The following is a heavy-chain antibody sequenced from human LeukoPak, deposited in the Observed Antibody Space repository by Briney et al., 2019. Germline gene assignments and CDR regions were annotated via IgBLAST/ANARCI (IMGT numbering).Heavy chain of an antibody. CDR1: GFTFSSYA. CDR3: AKDRTYYYDSSGYFGY. Sequence: GGSLRLSCAASGFTFSSYAMSWVRQAPAKGLEWVSAISGSGGSTYYADSVKGRFTISRDNSKNTLYLQMNSLRAEDTAVYYCAKDRTYYYDSSGYFGYWGQGTLVTVSS. D-gene: IGHD3-22*01. CDR2: ISGSGGST. V-gene: IGHV3-23*01. J-gene: IGHJ4*02.